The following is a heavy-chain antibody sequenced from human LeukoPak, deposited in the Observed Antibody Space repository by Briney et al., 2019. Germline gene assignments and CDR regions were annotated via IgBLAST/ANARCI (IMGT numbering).Heavy chain of an antibody. D-gene: IGHD1-1*01. Sequence: QVQLQESGPGLVKPSEALSLTCTVSVGSITTYHWSWIRQSPGKGPEWIGYIYHSGSTNYNPSLKSRVTISIDTSKNQFSLRLTSVTAADTAIYYCARHTYIKPLAPFDYWGQGALVTVSS. CDR3: ARHTYIKPLAPFDY. J-gene: IGHJ4*02. CDR2: IYHSGST. V-gene: IGHV4-59*01. CDR1: VGSITTYH.